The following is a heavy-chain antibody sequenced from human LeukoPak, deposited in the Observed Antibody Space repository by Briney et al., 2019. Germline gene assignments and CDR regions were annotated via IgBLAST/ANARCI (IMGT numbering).Heavy chain of an antibody. V-gene: IGHV3-64*01. CDR2: ISGNGGST. J-gene: IGHJ4*02. CDR3: ARGEVVAARFDF. Sequence: GGSLRLSCAASGFTFSSYVMHWVRQAPGKGLEYVSGISGNGGSTYYANSVKGRFTISRDNSKNTVYLQMNNLRVEDRAVYYCARGEVVAARFDFWGQGTLVTVSS. D-gene: IGHD2-15*01. CDR1: GFTFSSYV.